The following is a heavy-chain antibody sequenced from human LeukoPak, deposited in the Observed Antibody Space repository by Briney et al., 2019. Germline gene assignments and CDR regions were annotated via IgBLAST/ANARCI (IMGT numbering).Heavy chain of an antibody. V-gene: IGHV3-53*01. CDR1: GFTVSDDY. D-gene: IGHD6-13*01. CDR2: MYSGGDT. Sequence: GGSLRLSCAASGFTVSDDYMSWVRQAPGKGLEWVSAMYSGGDTYYADSVKGRFTFSRDISKNTLYLQMNGLRTEDTAMYYCARDAPQVPAAGVLASWGQGTLVTVSS. J-gene: IGHJ5*02. CDR3: ARDAPQVPAAGVLAS.